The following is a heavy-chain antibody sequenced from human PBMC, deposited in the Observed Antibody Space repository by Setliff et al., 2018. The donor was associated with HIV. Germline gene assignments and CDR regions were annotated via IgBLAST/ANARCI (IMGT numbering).Heavy chain of an antibody. V-gene: IGHV6-1*01. CDR2: TYYRSKWYN. CDR1: GDTISSNSVS. J-gene: IGHJ4*02. Sequence: SQTLSLTCAISGDTISSNSVSWNWIRQSPSRGLEGLGRTYYRSKWYNDYAVSVKSRMTFNPDTSKNQFSLQLNSVTPEDTAVYFCARGNSTKRGFDYWGLGTLVTVSS. CDR3: ARGNSTKRGFDY. D-gene: IGHD3-10*01.